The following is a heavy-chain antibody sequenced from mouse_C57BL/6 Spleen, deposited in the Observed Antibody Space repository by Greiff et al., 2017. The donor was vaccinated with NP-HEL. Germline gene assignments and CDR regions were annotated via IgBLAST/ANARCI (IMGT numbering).Heavy chain of an antibody. CDR3: ARDPLSTMVTTRFYYAMDD. Sequence: QVQLQQPGAELVKPGASVKLSCKASGYTFTSYWMHWVKQRPGQGLEWIGMIHPNSGSTNYNEKFKSKATLTVDKSSSTAYMQLSSLTSEDSAVYYCARDPLSTMVTTRFYYAMDDWGQGTSVTVSS. CDR1: GYTFTSYW. D-gene: IGHD2-2*01. J-gene: IGHJ4*01. CDR2: IHPNSGST. V-gene: IGHV1-64*01.